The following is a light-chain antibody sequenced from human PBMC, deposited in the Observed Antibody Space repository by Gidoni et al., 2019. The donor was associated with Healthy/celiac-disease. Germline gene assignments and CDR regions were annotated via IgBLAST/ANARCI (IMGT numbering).Light chain of an antibody. V-gene: IGLV2-23*01. J-gene: IGLJ3*02. CDR1: SSDVGSYNL. Sequence: QSALTQPASVSGSPGQAITISCTGTSSDVGSYNLVSWYQQHPGTAPKLMIYEGSKRPSGVSNRFSGSKSGNTASLTIAGLQAEDEADYYCCSYAGSSARFVFGGGTKLTVL. CDR2: EGS. CDR3: CSYAGSSARFV.